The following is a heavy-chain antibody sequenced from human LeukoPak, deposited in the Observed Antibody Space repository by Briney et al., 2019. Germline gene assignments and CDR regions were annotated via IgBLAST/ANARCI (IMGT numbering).Heavy chain of an antibody. Sequence: GGSLRLSCAASGFTFSSYAMSWARQAPGKGLEWVSAISGSGGSTYYADSVKGRFTISRDNSKNTLYLQMNSLRAEDTAVYYCAKDLGGYSYGYSGDAFDIWGQGTMVTVSS. J-gene: IGHJ3*02. V-gene: IGHV3-23*01. D-gene: IGHD5-18*01. CDR1: GFTFSSYA. CDR2: ISGSGGST. CDR3: AKDLGGYSYGYSGDAFDI.